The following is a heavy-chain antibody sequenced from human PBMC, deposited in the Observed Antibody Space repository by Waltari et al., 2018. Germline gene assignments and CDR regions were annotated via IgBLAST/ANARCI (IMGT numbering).Heavy chain of an antibody. J-gene: IGHJ2*01. CDR3: ARVVWGFGVRRVNWYFDL. V-gene: IGHV4-34*01. CDR2: INHSGST. CDR1: GGSFSGYY. Sequence: QVQLQQWGAGLLKPSETLSLTCAVYGGSFSGYYWSWIRQPPGKGLEWIGEINHSGSTNYNPSLKSRVTISVDTSKNQFSLKLSSVTAADTAVYYCARVVWGFGVRRVNWYFDLWGRGTLVTVSS. D-gene: IGHD3-3*01.